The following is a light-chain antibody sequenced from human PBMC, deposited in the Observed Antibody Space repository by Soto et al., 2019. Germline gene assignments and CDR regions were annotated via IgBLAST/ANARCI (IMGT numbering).Light chain of an antibody. CDR2: DAS. Sequence: DIQMTQSPSSLSASVGDRVTITCQASQDISNYLNWNQQKPGKAPKLLIYDASNLETGVPSRFSGSGSGTDFTFTISSLQPEDISTYYCQQYDNLPLMYTFGQGTKLEIK. V-gene: IGKV1-33*01. J-gene: IGKJ2*01. CDR3: QQYDNLPLMYT. CDR1: QDISNY.